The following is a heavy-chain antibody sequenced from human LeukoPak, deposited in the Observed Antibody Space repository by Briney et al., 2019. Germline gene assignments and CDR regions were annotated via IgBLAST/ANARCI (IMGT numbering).Heavy chain of an antibody. CDR3: ASGYDFWSGSYGMDV. J-gene: IGHJ6*02. V-gene: IGHV5-51*01. CDR1: GYSSTSYW. CDR2: IYPGDSDT. Sequence: GESLKISCKGSGYSSTSYWIGWVRQMPGKGLEWMGIIYPGDSDTRYSPSFQGQVTISADKSISTAYLQWSSLKASDTAMYYCASGYDFWSGSYGMDVWGQGTTVTVSS. D-gene: IGHD3-3*01.